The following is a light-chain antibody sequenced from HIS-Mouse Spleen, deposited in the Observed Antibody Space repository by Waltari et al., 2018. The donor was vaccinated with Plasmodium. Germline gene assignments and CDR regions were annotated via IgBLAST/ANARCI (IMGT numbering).Light chain of an antibody. CDR2: QDS. Sequence: SYELTQPPSVSVSPGQTASITCSGDKLGAKYACWYQRKPGQSPVLVIYQDSKRPSGIPGRFSGSNSGNTATLTISGTQAMDEADYYCQAWDSSTVVFGGGTKLTVL. J-gene: IGLJ2*01. V-gene: IGLV3-1*01. CDR3: QAWDSSTVV. CDR1: KLGAKY.